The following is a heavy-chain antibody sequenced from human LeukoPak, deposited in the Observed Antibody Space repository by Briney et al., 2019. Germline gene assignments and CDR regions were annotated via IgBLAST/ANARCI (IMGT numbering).Heavy chain of an antibody. CDR3: AKGQRGVIDY. CDR2: ISYDGSNE. V-gene: IGHV3-30*18. J-gene: IGHJ4*02. Sequence: GGSLRLSCAASGFTFSSYGMHWVRQAPGKGLEWVAVISYDGSNEYYADSVKGRFTISRDNSKNTLYLQMNSLRAEDTAVYYCAKGQRGVIDYWGQGTLVTVSS. CDR1: GFTFSSYG. D-gene: IGHD3-16*02.